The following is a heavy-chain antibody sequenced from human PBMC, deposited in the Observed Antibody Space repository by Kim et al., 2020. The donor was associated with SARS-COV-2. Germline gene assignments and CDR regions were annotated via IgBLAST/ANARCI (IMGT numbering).Heavy chain of an antibody. CDR2: IYYSGST. CDR3: ARLSNYYYGMDV. J-gene: IGHJ6*02. Sequence: SETLSLTCTVSGGSISSSSYYWGWIRQPPGKGLEWIGSIYYSGSTYYNPSLKSRVTISVDTSKNQFSLKLSSVTAADTAVYYCARLSNYYYGMDVWGQGTTVTVSS. V-gene: IGHV4-39*01. CDR1: GGSISSSSYY.